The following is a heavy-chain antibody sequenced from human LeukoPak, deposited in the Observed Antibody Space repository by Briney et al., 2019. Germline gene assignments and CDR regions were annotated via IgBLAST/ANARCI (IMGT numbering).Heavy chain of an antibody. Sequence: GGSLRLSCAASGFTFSSYSMSWVRQAPGKGLEWVSSISSSSSYIYYADSVKGRFTISRDNAKNSLYLQMNSLRAEDTAVYYCARVWQWLRYGMDVWGQGTTVTVSS. V-gene: IGHV3-21*01. CDR3: ARVWQWLRYGMDV. D-gene: IGHD6-19*01. CDR2: ISSSSSYI. CDR1: GFTFSSYS. J-gene: IGHJ6*02.